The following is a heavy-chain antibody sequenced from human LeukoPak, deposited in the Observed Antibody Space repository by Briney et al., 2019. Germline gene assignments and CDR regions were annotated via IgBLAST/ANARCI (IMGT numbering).Heavy chain of an antibody. Sequence: PSETLSLTCSVSGGYISTYYWSWIRQPPGRGLEWIGYVYYSGSTKYNPSLKSRVTMSVDTSKNQFSLQLRSVTPADTAVYYCTRDKGPSADRTAFDFWGQGTLVTVSS. D-gene: IGHD2-2*01. CDR3: TRDKGPSADRTAFDF. J-gene: IGHJ4*02. CDR2: VYYSGST. V-gene: IGHV4-59*01. CDR1: GGYISTYY.